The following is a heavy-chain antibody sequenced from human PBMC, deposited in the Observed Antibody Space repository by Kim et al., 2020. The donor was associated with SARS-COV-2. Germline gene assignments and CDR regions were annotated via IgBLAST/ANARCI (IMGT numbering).Heavy chain of an antibody. V-gene: IGHV3-23*01. D-gene: IGHD3-22*01. J-gene: IGHJ5*02. CDR2: ISGSGGST. Sequence: GGSLRLSCAASGFTFSSYAMSWVRQAPGKGLEWVSAISGSGGSTYYADSVKGRFTISRDNSKNTLYLQMNSLRAEDTAVYYCAKDGYDSSGYGPWVALVNWFDPWGQGTLVTVSS. CDR3: AKDGYDSSGYGPWVALVNWFDP. CDR1: GFTFSSYA.